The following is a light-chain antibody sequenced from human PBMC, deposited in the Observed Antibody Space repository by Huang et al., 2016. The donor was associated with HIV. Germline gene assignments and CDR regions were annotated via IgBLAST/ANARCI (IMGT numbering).Light chain of an antibody. CDR1: QSISSW. Sequence: DTQMTQSPSTLSASVGDRVTITCRASQSISSWLAWYQQKPGKAPKLLIYKASSLESGVPSRFSGSVSGTEFTLTISSLQPDDFATYYCQQYNSYWTFGQGTKVKIK. CDR2: KAS. CDR3: QQYNSYWT. V-gene: IGKV1-5*03. J-gene: IGKJ1*01.